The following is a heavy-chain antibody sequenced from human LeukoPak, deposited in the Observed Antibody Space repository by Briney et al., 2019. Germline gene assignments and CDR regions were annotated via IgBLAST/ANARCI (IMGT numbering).Heavy chain of an antibody. V-gene: IGHV3-33*06. J-gene: IGHJ3*02. CDR1: GFTFSSYG. Sequence: GRSLRLSCAASGFTFSSYGMHWVRQAPGKGLEWVAVIWYDGSNKYYADSVKGGFTISRDNSKNTLYLQMNSLRAEDTAVYYCAKRESAQHDYGGNNNAFDIWGQGTMVTVSS. D-gene: IGHD4-23*01. CDR3: AKRESAQHDYGGNNNAFDI. CDR2: IWYDGSNK.